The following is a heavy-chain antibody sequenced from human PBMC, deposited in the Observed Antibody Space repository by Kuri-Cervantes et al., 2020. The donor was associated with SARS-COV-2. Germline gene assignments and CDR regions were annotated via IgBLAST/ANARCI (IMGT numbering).Heavy chain of an antibody. V-gene: IGHV3-48*01. D-gene: IGHD6-13*01. CDR1: GFTFSSYE. CDR2: ISSSSNTI. Sequence: GESLKISCAASGFTFSSYEKNWVRQGPGKGLEWVSYISSSSNTIYYADSVEGRFTISRDNAKNSLYLQMNSLRAEDKAVYYWAREGQQLVSYYYYGMDVWGQGTTVTVSS. CDR3: AREGQQLVSYYYYGMDV. J-gene: IGHJ6*02.